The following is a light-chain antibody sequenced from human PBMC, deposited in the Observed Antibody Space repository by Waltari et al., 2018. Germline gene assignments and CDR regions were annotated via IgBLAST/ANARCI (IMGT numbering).Light chain of an antibody. Sequence: SSELTQDPAVSVALGQTVRITCQGYSLRRFYATWYQQKPGQAPVLIISGKNNRPSGIPDRFSGSSSGNTASLTITGAQAEDEADYYCNSRDSSGNPYVFGPGTQVTVL. J-gene: IGLJ1*01. CDR3: NSRDSSGNPYV. CDR1: SLRRFY. V-gene: IGLV3-19*01. CDR2: GKN.